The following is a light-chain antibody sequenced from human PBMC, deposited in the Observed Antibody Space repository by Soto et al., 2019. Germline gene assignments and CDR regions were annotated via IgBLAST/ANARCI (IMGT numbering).Light chain of an antibody. V-gene: IGKV1-5*01. Sequence: DIQMTQSPSTRSASVGDRVTITCRASQSLISWLAWYQQKPGKAPKLLIYDASSLESGVPSRFSGSGSGTEFTHTISSLQPDDFATYNCQQYNSSPWTFGQGTKVEIK. CDR2: DAS. CDR1: QSLISW. CDR3: QQYNSSPWT. J-gene: IGKJ1*01.